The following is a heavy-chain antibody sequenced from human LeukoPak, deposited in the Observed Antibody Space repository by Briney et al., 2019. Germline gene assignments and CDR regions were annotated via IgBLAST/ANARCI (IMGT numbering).Heavy chain of an antibody. CDR3: ARIKAFDI. V-gene: IGHV3-33*01. Sequence: GGSLRLSCAASGFTFSSYGMHWVRQAPGKGLEWVAVIWYDGSNKYYADSVKGRFTISRDNAKNSLYLQMNSLRDEDTAVYYCARIKAFDIWGQGTMVTVSS. CDR1: GFTFSSYG. CDR2: IWYDGSNK. J-gene: IGHJ3*02.